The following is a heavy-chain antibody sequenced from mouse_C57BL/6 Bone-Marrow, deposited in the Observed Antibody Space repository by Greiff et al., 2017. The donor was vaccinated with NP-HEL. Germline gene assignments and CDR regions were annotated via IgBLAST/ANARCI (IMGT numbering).Heavy chain of an antibody. Sequence: QVQLQQPGAELVKPGASVKLSCKASGYTFTSYWMHWVKQRPGQGLEWIGMIHPNSGSTNYNEKFKSKATLTVDKSSSTAYMQLSSLTSEDSAVYYCARSDYYGSFWFAYWGQGTLVTVSA. CDR3: ARSDYYGSFWFAY. D-gene: IGHD1-1*01. CDR2: IHPNSGST. V-gene: IGHV1-64*01. J-gene: IGHJ3*01. CDR1: GYTFTSYW.